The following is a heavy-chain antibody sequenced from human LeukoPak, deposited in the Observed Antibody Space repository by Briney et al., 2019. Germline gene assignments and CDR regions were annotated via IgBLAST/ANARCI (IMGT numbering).Heavy chain of an antibody. CDR1: GFTFSSYS. Sequence: GGSLRLSCAASGFTFSSYSMNWVRQAPGKGLEWVSSISSSSSYIYYADSVKGRFTISRDNAKNSLYLQMNSLRAEDTAVYYCARDLHYYGSGSSPFAWGQGTLVTVSS. CDR2: ISSSSSYI. D-gene: IGHD3-10*01. CDR3: ARDLHYYGSGSSPFA. V-gene: IGHV3-21*01. J-gene: IGHJ5*02.